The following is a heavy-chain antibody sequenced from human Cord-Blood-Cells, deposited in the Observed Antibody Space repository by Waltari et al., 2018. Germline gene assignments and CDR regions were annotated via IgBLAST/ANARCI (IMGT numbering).Heavy chain of an antibody. CDR1: GFTFSSYG. CDR3: AREPQYSSSWYGWYFDL. CDR2: IWYDGSNK. V-gene: IGHV3-33*01. Sequence: QVQLVESGGGVVQPGRSLRLSCAASGFTFSSYGLHWVRPAPGTGLEWVAVIWYDGSNKYYADSVKGRFTISRDNSKNTLYLQMNSLRAEDTAVYYCAREPQYSSSWYGWYFDLWGRGTLVTVSS. D-gene: IGHD6-13*01. J-gene: IGHJ2*01.